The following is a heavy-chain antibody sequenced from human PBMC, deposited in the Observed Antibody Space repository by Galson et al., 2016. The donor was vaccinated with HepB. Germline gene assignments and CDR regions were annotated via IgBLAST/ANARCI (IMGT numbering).Heavy chain of an antibody. D-gene: IGHD4-17*01. CDR3: ARDRSSAVTRDYYYYGMDV. V-gene: IGHV3-30-3*01. CDR1: GFSFDNYA. CDR2: ISYDENNK. Sequence: SLRLSCAASGFSFDNYAMHWVRQAPGKGLEWVAIISYDENNKYYADSVKGRFTISRDNSKNTLYLQMNSLRAEDTAVYYCARDRSSAVTRDYYYYGMDVWGQGTTVTFSS. J-gene: IGHJ6*02.